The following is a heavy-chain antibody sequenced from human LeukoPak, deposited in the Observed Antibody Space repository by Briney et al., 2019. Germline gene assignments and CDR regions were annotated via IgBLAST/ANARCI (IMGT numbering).Heavy chain of an antibody. CDR3: AREPDYAAYMDV. J-gene: IGHJ6*03. CDR1: GGSISSGDYY. Sequence: SQTLSLTCTVSGGSISSGDYYWSWIRQPPGKGLEWIGYIYYSGSTYYNPSLKSRVTTSVDTSKNQFSLKLSSVTAADTAVYYCAREPDYAAYMDVWGKGTTVTVSS. CDR2: IYYSGST. V-gene: IGHV4-30-4*08. D-gene: IGHD4-17*01.